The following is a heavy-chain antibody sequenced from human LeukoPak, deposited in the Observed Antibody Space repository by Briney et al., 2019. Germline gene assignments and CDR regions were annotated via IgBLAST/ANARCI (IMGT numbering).Heavy chain of an antibody. D-gene: IGHD3-3*01. CDR3: ARDQGVVIKGMFDP. CDR2: IYTSGST. J-gene: IGHJ5*02. V-gene: IGHV4-4*07. Sequence: PSETLSLTCTVSGGSISSYYWSWIRQPAGKGLEWIGRIYTSGSTNYNPSLKSRVTMSVDTSKNQFSLKLSSVTAADTAVYYCARDQGVVIKGMFDPWGQGTLVTVSS. CDR1: GGSISSYY.